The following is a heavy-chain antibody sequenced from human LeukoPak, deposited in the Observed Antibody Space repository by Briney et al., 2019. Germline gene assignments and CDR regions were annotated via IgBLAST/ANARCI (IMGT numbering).Heavy chain of an antibody. V-gene: IGHV3-7*01. D-gene: IGHD2-15*01. CDR2: IKQDGSAK. CDR1: TFSSYW. CDR3: ARFSGRN. J-gene: IGHJ4*02. Sequence: GRSLRLSCADFTFSSYWMSWVRQAPGKGLEWVANIKQDGSAKYYVDSVKGRFTISRDNAKNSLYLQMGSLRAEDTAVYYCARFSGRNWGQGTLVTVSS.